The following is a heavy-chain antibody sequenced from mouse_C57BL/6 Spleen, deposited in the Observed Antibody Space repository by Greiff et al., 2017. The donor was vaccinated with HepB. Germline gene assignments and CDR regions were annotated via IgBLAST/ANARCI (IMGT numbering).Heavy chain of an antibody. V-gene: IGHV1-7*01. CDR3: ARCYYGSSLWFAY. J-gene: IGHJ3*01. CDR1: GYTFTSYW. D-gene: IGHD1-1*01. CDR2: INPSSGYT. Sequence: QVQLKQSGAELAKPGASVKLSCKASGYTFTSYWMHWVKQRPGQGLEWIGYINPSSGYTKYNQKFKDKATLTADKSSSTAYMQLSSLTYEDSAVYYCARCYYGSSLWFAYWGQGTLVTVSA.